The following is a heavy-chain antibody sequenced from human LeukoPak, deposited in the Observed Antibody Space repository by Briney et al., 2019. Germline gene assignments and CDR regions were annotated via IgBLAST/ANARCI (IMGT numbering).Heavy chain of an antibody. CDR1: GYTFTSYD. CDR3: ARPQPGVDWSPGFDY. J-gene: IGHJ4*02. D-gene: IGHD3-9*01. CDR2: MNPNSGNT. V-gene: IGHV1-8*01. Sequence: ASVKVSCTASGYTFTSYDINWVRQATGQGLEWMGWMNPNSGNTGYAQTFQGRVTMTRNTSISTAYMELGSLRSEDTAVYYCARPQPGVDWSPGFDYWGQGTLVTVSS.